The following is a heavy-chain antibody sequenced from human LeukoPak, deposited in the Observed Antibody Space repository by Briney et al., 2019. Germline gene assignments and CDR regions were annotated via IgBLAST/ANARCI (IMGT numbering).Heavy chain of an antibody. J-gene: IGHJ4*02. D-gene: IGHD3-10*01. CDR3: TVVGDITMVPKGY. CDR2: IRSKANSYAT. V-gene: IGHV3-73*01. Sequence: PGGSLRLSCAASGFTFSGSAMHWVRQASGKGLEWVGRIRSKANSYATAYAASVKGRSTISRDDSKNTAYLQMNSLKTEDTAVYYCTVVGDITMVPKGYWGQGTLVTVSS. CDR1: GFTFSGSA.